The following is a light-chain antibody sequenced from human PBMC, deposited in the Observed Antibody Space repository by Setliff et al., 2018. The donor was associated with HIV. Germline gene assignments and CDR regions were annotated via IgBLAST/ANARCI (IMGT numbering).Light chain of an antibody. V-gene: IGLV2-14*03. CDR3: SSYTSSSTDV. CDR2: DVS. J-gene: IGLJ1*01. Sequence: QSALTQPASVSGSPGQSITISCTGTRNYVSWFQQHPGKAPKLLIYDVSTRPSGVSNRFSGSKSGNTASLTISGLQTEDEADYYCSSYTSSSTDVFGTGTKVTVL. CDR1: RNY.